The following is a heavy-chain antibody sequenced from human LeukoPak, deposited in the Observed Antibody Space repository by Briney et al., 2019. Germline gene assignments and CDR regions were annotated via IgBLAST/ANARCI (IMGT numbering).Heavy chain of an antibody. Sequence: ASVKASCKASGYTFTNYGITWVRQAPGQGLEWVGWISAYNGNTNYAQKLQGRVTMTTDTSTSTAYMNLRSLRSDDTAVYYCAREDCSGGSCYSLSLTPVFHVFDIWGQGTMVTVSS. CDR3: AREDCSGGSCYSLSLTPVFHVFDI. J-gene: IGHJ3*02. CDR1: GYTFTNYG. V-gene: IGHV1-18*01. CDR2: ISAYNGNT. D-gene: IGHD2-15*01.